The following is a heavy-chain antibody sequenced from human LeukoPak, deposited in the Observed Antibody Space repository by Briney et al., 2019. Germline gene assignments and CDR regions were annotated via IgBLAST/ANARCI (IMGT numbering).Heavy chain of an antibody. V-gene: IGHV3-21*01. D-gene: IGHD3-3*01. CDR2: ISSSTTYI. CDR1: GFTFSSYT. Sequence: PGGSLRLSCAASGFTFSSYTVDWVRQAPGKGLEWVSSISSSTTYIYYADSLKGRFTISRDNAKNSLYLQMNRLRAEDTAVYYYASTIFGVVISAFDIWGQGTMVTVSS. CDR3: ASTIFGVVISAFDI. J-gene: IGHJ3*02.